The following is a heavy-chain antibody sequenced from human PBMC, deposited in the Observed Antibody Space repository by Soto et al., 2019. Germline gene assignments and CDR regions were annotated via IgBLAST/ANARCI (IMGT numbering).Heavy chain of an antibody. Sequence: GASVKVSCKASGYTFTGYYMHWVRQAPGQGLEWMGWINPNSGGTNYAQKFQGRVTMTRDTSISTAYMELSRLRSDDTAVYYCAGEPKALDIVVVVAGYYYYGMDVWGQGTTVTVSS. CDR3: AGEPKALDIVVVVAGYYYYGMDV. CDR2: INPNSGGT. CDR1: GYTFTGYY. V-gene: IGHV1-2*02. J-gene: IGHJ6*02. D-gene: IGHD2-15*01.